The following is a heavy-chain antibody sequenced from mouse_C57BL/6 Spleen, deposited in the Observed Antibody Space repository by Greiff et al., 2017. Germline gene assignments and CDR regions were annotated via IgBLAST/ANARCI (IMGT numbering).Heavy chain of an antibody. CDR2: IDTNSGGT. CDR3: ASLGRGYAMDY. CDR1: GYTFTSYW. Sequence: VQLQQPGAELVKPGASVKLSCKASGYTFTSYWMHWVKQRPGRGLEWVGRIDTNSGGTKTNEKFKSKARLNADKPASTAYMQLSSLTSEDSAVYYCASLGRGYAMDYWGQGTSVTVAS. J-gene: IGHJ4*01. D-gene: IGHD4-1*01. V-gene: IGHV1-72*01.